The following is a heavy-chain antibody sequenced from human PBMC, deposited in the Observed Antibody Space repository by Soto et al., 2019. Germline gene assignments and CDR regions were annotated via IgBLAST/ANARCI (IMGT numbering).Heavy chain of an antibody. J-gene: IGHJ6*02. CDR3: ARVGADTSYYYDSSGYYYAGGMDV. V-gene: IGHV1-69*13. D-gene: IGHD3-22*01. CDR1: GGTFSSYA. CDR2: IIPIFGTA. Sequence: ASVKVSCKASGGTFSSYAISWVRQAPGQGLEWMGGIIPIFGTANHAQKFQGRVTITADESTSTAYMELSSLRSEDTAVYYCARVGADTSYYYDSSGYYYAGGMDVWGQGTTVTVSS.